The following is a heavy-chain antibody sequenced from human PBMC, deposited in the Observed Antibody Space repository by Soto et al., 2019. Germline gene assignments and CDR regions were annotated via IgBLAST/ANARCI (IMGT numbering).Heavy chain of an antibody. J-gene: IGHJ5*02. CDR1: GGSMCGSF. Sequence: AETLSLTCTFSGGSMCGSFWCWIRQPPGKGLEWIGYIYYSGNTDYNPSLKSRVTISVDTSKNQFSLKLSSVTAADTVVYYCARGAGYSSSWPFDPWGQGTLVTVSS. D-gene: IGHD6-13*01. CDR3: ARGAGYSSSWPFDP. CDR2: IYYSGNT. V-gene: IGHV4-59*01.